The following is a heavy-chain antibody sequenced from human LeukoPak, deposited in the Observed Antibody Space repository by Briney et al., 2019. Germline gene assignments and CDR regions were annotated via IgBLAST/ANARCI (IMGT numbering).Heavy chain of an antibody. CDR1: GYTLTELS. Sequence: ASVKVSCKVSGYTLTELSMHWVRQAPGKGLEWMGGFDPEDGETIYAQKFQGRVTMTEDTSTDTAYMELSSLRSEDTAVYYCAKGVDNSGYYYYFDHWGRGTLVTVSS. V-gene: IGHV1-24*01. J-gene: IGHJ4*02. D-gene: IGHD3-22*01. CDR2: FDPEDGET. CDR3: AKGVDNSGYYYYFDH.